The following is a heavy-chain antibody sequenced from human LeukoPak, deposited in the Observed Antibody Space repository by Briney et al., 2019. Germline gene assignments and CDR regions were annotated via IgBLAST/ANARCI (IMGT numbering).Heavy chain of an antibody. CDR2: INDGGST. V-gene: IGHV4-34*01. Sequence: SETLSLTCAVYVGSFSGYYWSWIRQPPGKGLEWIGEINDGGSTNYNPPLKSRVTISVDTSKNQFSLKLSSVTAADTAVYYCARGFDFWGYYYYYMDVWGKGTTVTVSS. J-gene: IGHJ6*03. CDR1: VGSFSGYY. CDR3: ARGFDFWGYYYYYMDV. D-gene: IGHD3-3*01.